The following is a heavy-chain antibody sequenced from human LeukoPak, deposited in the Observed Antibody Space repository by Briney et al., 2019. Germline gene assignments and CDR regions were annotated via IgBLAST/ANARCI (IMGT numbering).Heavy chain of an antibody. CDR2: INPSGGST. V-gene: IGHV1-46*01. D-gene: IGHD2-15*01. CDR1: GYTFTSYY. CDR3: ARSSVIVVVVAATPRLDY. Sequence: ASVKVSCKASGYTFTSYYMHWVRQAPGQGLEWMGIINPSGGSTSYAQKFQGRVTITADKSTSTAYMELSSLRSEDTAVYYCARSSVIVVVVAATPRLDYWGQGTLVTVSS. J-gene: IGHJ4*02.